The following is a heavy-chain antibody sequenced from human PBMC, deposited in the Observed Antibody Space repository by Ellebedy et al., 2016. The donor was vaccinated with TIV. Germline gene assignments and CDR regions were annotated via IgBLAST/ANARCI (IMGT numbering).Heavy chain of an antibody. D-gene: IGHD1-26*01. CDR1: GGTFSSYA. J-gene: IGHJ3*02. CDR2: IIPIFGTA. CDR3: ARTTVGATHAFDI. Sequence: SLKVSCXASGGTFSSYAISWVRQAPGQGLEWMGGIIPIFGTANYAQKFQGRVTITADESTSTAYMELSSLRSEDTAVYYCARTTVGATHAFDIWGQGTMVTVSS. V-gene: IGHV1-69*13.